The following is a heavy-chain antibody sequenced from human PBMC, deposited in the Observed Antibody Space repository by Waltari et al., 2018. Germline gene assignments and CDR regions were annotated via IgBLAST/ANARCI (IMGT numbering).Heavy chain of an antibody. Sequence: QVQLVQSGAEVKKPGASVKVSCKASGYTFTGYYMHWVRQAPGQGLEWMGRINPNSGGTNYAQKFQGRVTMTRDTSISTAYMELSRLRSDDTAVYYCARVGAFYGGEAYYFDYWGQGTLVTVSS. CDR1: GYTFTGYY. V-gene: IGHV1-2*06. CDR2: INPNSGGT. J-gene: IGHJ4*02. CDR3: ARVGAFYGGEAYYFDY. D-gene: IGHD2-21*01.